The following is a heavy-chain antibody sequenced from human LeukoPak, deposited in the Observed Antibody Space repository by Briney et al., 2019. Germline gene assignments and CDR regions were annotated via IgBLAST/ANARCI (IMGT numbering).Heavy chain of an antibody. J-gene: IGHJ4*02. Sequence: PGRSLRLSCAASGFTFSSYAMHWVRQAPGKGLEWVAVISYDGSNKYYADSVKGRFTISRDNSKNPLYLQMNSLRAEDTVVYYCARGEGWGQGTLVTVSS. V-gene: IGHV3-30*04. CDR3: ARGEG. CDR1: GFTFSSYA. CDR2: ISYDGSNK.